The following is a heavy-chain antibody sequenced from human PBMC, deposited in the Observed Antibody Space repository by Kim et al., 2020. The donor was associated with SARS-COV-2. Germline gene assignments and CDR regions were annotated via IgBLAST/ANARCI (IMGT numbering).Heavy chain of an antibody. CDR3: AKGDVWGSPIDY. D-gene: IGHD3-16*01. J-gene: IGHJ4*02. CDR1: GFTFSSYA. V-gene: IGHV3-23*01. Sequence: GGSLRVAGAGSGFTFSSYAMSWVRQAPGKGLEWVSAISGSGGSTYYADSVKGRFTISRDNSKNTLYLQMNSLRAEDTAVYYCAKGDVWGSPIDYWGQGTLVTVSS. CDR2: ISGSGGST.